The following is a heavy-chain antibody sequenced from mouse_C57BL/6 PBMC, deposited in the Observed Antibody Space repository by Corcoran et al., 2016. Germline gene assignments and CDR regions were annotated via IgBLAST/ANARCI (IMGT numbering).Heavy chain of an antibody. CDR3: ARSPSYDYERMDY. CDR1: GFSLSTSGMG. V-gene: IGHV8-12*01. J-gene: IGHJ4*01. CDR2: IYWDDDK. D-gene: IGHD2-4*01. Sequence: QVTLKESGPGILQSSQTLSLTCSFSGFSLSTSGMGVSWIRQPSGKGLEWLAHIYWDDDKRYNPSLKSRLTISKDTPRNQVFLKITSVDTADTATYYCARSPSYDYERMDYWGQGTSVTVSS.